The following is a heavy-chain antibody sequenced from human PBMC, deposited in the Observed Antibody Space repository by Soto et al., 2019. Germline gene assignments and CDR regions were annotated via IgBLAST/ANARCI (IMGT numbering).Heavy chain of an antibody. D-gene: IGHD6-19*01. Sequence: PSQTLSLTCAISGDSVSSNSAAWSWIRQSTSRGLEWLGRTYYRSKWYNDYAVSVKSRITINPDTSKNQFSLQLNSVTPEDTAVYYCARTMGAGAKTPYYYGMDVWGQGTTVAVSS. CDR1: GDSVSSNSAA. V-gene: IGHV6-1*01. CDR3: ARTMGAGAKTPYYYGMDV. J-gene: IGHJ6*02. CDR2: TYYRSKWYN.